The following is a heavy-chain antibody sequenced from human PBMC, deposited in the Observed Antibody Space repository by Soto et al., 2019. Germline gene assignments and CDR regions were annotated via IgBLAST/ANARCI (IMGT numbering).Heavy chain of an antibody. D-gene: IGHD2-15*01. CDR3: AKGYCSGGSCYSPYFFAY. V-gene: IGHV3-21*01. CDR1: GFTFSSYS. Sequence: GGSLRLSCAASGFTFSSYSMNWVRQAPGKGLEWVSFISSSSSHRNYADSVKGRFTISRDNAKNSLYLQMNSLRAEDTAVYYCAKGYCSGGSCYSPYFFAYWGQGTLVTVSS. CDR2: ISSSSSHR. J-gene: IGHJ4*02.